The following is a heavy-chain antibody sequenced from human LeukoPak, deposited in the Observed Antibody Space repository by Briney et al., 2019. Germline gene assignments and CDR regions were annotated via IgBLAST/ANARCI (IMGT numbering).Heavy chain of an antibody. CDR3: ARHADSVSYPLGY. J-gene: IGHJ4*02. V-gene: IGHV4-59*08. CDR2: IYYSGRT. D-gene: IGHD1-26*01. Sequence: SETLSLTCTVSGGSISSYYWSWIRQPPGKGLEWIGYIYYSGRTNYNPSLKSRVSISVDTSKSQFSLKLSSVTAADTALYYCARHADSVSYPLGYWGQGTLVTVSS. CDR1: GGSISSYY.